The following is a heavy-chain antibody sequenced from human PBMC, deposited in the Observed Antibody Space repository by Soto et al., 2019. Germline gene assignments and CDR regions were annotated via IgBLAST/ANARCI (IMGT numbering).Heavy chain of an antibody. CDR2: IYYSGST. D-gene: IGHD3-22*01. J-gene: IGHJ4*02. V-gene: IGHV4-59*01. CDR3: ASGYYSEYYSDY. CDR1: GGSISSYY. Sequence: PSETLSLTCTVSGGSISSYYWSWIRQPPGKGLEWIGYIYYSGSTNYNPSLKSRVTISVDTSKNQFSLKLSSVTAADTAVYYCASGYYSEYYSDYWGQGTLVTVSS.